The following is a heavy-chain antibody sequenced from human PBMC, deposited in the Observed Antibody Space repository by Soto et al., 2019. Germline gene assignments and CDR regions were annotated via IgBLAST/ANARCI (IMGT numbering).Heavy chain of an antibody. D-gene: IGHD2-2*01. CDR1: GDTISTGGYS. V-gene: IGHV4-31*11. CDR2: IYYSGST. CDR3: ARVNPQAQLYFDS. Sequence: SETLSLTCGVSGDTISTGGYSWTWIRQHPGKGLEWIGYIYYSGSTYYNPSLKSRVTISVDTSKNQFSLKLNSVTAADTAVYYCARVNPQAQLYFDSWGQGTLVTVSS. J-gene: IGHJ4*02.